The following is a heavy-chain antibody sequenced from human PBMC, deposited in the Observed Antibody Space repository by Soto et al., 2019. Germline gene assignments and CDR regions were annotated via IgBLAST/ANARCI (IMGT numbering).Heavy chain of an antibody. CDR2: VYYTGST. V-gene: IGHV4-59*11. Sequence: SETLSLTCSVSGGSISGPYWSWIRQSPGKGLEWLGYVYYTGSTNYSPSLRSRVSISVDTSKNEFSLRLSSVTAADTAVYFCARSVAVPGAHIDYWGQGTQVTVSS. J-gene: IGHJ4*02. CDR3: ARSVAVPGAHIDY. CDR1: GGSISGPY. D-gene: IGHD6-19*01.